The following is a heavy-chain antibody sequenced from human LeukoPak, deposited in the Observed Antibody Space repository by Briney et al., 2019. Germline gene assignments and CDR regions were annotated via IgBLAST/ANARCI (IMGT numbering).Heavy chain of an antibody. CDR1: GFSFCSNA. J-gene: IGHJ4*02. CDR2: ISGSGGST. Sequence: GGSLRLSCSASGFSFCSNAMSWVGQAPGEGVQWVSAISGSGGSTYYADSVKGRFTISRDNSKNTLYLQMNSLRAEDTAVYYCARDTTGYPDYWGQGTLVTVSS. D-gene: IGHD6-13*01. CDR3: ARDTTGYPDY. V-gene: IGHV3-23*01.